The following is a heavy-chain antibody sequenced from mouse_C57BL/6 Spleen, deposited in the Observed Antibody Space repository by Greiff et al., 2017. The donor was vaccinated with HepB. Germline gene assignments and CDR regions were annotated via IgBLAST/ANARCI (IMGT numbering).Heavy chain of an antibody. D-gene: IGHD1-1*01. J-gene: IGHJ2*01. CDR2: IDPEDGET. CDR3: ANIYYYGSSYVSFDY. CDR1: GFNIKDYY. V-gene: IGHV14-2*01. Sequence: EVQRVESGAELVKPGASVKLSCTASGFNIKDYYMHWVKQRTEQGLEWIGRIDPEDGETKYAPKFQGKATITADTSSNTAYLQLSSLTSEDTAVYYCANIYYYGSSYVSFDYWGQGTTLTVSS.